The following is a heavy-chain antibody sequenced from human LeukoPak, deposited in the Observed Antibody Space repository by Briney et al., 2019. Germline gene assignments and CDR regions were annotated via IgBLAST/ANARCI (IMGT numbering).Heavy chain of an antibody. Sequence: GASVKVSCKASGYTFTSYAIHWVRQAPGRRPEWMGWINAGNADTRYSQEFQGRVTITRDTSATTAYMELSSLRSDDMAVYYCTLYNYWGQGTLVTVSS. CDR3: TLYNY. J-gene: IGHJ4*02. V-gene: IGHV1-3*03. D-gene: IGHD2-2*02. CDR1: GYTFTSYA. CDR2: INAGNADT.